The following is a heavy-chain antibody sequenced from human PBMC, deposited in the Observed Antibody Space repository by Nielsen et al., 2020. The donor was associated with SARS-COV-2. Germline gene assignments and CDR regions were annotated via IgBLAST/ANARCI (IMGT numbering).Heavy chain of an antibody. CDR3: AREWAGTYWYFDL. CDR1: GGTFSSYA. V-gene: IGHV7-4-1*02. CDR2: INTNTGNP. Sequence: ASVKVSCKASGGTFSSYAISWVRQAPGQGLEWMGWINTNTGNPTYAQGFTGRFVFSLDTSVSTAYLQISSLKAEDTAVYYCAREWAGTYWYFDLWGRGTLVTVSS. J-gene: IGHJ2*01. D-gene: IGHD6-19*01.